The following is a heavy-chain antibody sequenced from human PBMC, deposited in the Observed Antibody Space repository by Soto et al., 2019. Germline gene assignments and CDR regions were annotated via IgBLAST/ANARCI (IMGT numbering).Heavy chain of an antibody. D-gene: IGHD4-17*01. CDR2: IRGDGSRE. J-gene: IGHJ3*02. CDR3: ARDVNYGDGTAYYDVFDI. CDR1: GFTFGNYW. V-gene: IGHV3-7*05. Sequence: DVQFVESGGDLVQPGGSLRLSCAASGFTFGNYWMAWVRQAPGKGLEWVANIRGDGSREYYLDSVRGRFSVSRDNAQESLYLQMTGLRVEDTAVYYCARDVNYGDGTAYYDVFDIWGQGTVVTVSS.